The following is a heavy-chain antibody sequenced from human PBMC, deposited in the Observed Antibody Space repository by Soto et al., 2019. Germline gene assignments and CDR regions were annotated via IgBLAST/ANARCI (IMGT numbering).Heavy chain of an antibody. J-gene: IGHJ4*02. Sequence: QLQLQESGSGLVKPSQTLSLTCAVSGCSISSGGYSWSWIRQPPGKGLEWIGYIYHSVSTYYNPSIKSRVTRSADTSKNQFSLKLSSVSAADTAVYSCASSRGSPVPLDYWGQGTLVTVSS. CDR3: ASSRGSPVPLDY. CDR2: IYHSVST. CDR1: GCSISSGGYS. V-gene: IGHV4-30-2*01. D-gene: IGHD1-26*01.